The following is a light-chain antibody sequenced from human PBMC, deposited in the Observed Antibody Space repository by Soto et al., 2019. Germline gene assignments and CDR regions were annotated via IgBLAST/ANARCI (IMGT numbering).Light chain of an antibody. J-gene: IGLJ1*01. V-gene: IGLV2-14*01. CDR3: SSYTSSSTYV. CDR2: EVN. CDR1: SSDVGDYNY. Sequence: ALTQPASVSGSPGQSITISCTGASSDVGDYNYVSWYQHHPGKAPKLLIYEVNNRPSGVSDRFSGSKSGNVASLTISWLQAEDEADYYCSSYTSSSTYVFGTGTKVTVL.